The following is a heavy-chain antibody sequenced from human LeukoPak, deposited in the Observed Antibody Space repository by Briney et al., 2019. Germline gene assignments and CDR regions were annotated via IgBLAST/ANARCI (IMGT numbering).Heavy chain of an antibody. CDR2: ITDGGSYI. D-gene: IGHD5-24*01. CDR3: AKEYNGYNGVFDY. V-gene: IGHV3-21*01. CDR1: GFIFSTYS. J-gene: IGHJ4*02. Sequence: GGSLRLSCAASGFIFSTYSMDWVRQAPGKGLEWVSSITDGGSYIYYADSVKGRFTISRHNAKDSLYLQMNSLRAEDTAVYYCAKEYNGYNGVFDYWGQGTLVTVSS.